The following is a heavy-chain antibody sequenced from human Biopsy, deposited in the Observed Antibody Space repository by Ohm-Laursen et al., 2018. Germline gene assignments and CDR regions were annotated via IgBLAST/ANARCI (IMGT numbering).Heavy chain of an antibody. CDR3: ARWYGDLFYYYNGMDV. CDR1: GFTFSRYW. Sequence: SLRLSCSASGFTFSRYWIHWVRQAPGKGLEWVSSITSRTSSTYYADSVKGRVTIPRDNANNSVSLQMNNLRVDDTAVYYCARWYGDLFYYYNGMDVWGQGTTVTVSS. V-gene: IGHV3-21*01. D-gene: IGHD3-10*01. J-gene: IGHJ6*02. CDR2: ITSRTSST.